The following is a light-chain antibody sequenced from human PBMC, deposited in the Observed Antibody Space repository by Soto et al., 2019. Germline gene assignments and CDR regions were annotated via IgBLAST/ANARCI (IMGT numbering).Light chain of an antibody. J-gene: IGLJ3*02. CDR3: CAYAGSATFVV. V-gene: IGLV2-23*03. CDR1: SSDIGSYNF. Sequence: QSALTQPASVSGSPGQSITISCTGTSSDIGSYNFVSWYQHLPGKAPKLIIYEGTKRSSGVSNRFSGSNSGNTASLTISGLQAEDAADYYCCAYAGSATFVVFGGGTKLTVL. CDR2: EGT.